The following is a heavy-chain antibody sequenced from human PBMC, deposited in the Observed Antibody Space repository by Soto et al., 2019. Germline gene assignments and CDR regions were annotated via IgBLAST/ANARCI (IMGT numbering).Heavy chain of an antibody. CDR2: ISGSGGST. CDR1: GFTFSSYA. CDR3: AKDPYSSSWYGLGMDV. D-gene: IGHD6-13*01. J-gene: IGHJ6*02. Sequence: EVQLLESGGGLVQPGGSLRLSCAASGFTFSSYAMSWVRQAPGKGLEWVSAISGSGGSTYYADSVKGRFTISRDNSKNTLYLQMNSLRAEDTAVYYCAKDPYSSSWYGLGMDVWGQGTTVTVSS. V-gene: IGHV3-23*01.